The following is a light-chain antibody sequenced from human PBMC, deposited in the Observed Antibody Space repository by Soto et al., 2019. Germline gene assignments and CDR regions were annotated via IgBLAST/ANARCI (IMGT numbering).Light chain of an antibody. V-gene: IGKV3-15*01. CDR3: QQYQNLWT. CDR1: QSVSSN. J-gene: IGKJ1*01. Sequence: VVMTQSPATLSVSPGERVVLSCRASQSVSSNLAWYQQKPGQAPRLLIYGASTRATGIPARFSGSGSGTDFTFTISSLQPEDFAVYYCQQYQNLWTFGQGTKVDIK. CDR2: GAS.